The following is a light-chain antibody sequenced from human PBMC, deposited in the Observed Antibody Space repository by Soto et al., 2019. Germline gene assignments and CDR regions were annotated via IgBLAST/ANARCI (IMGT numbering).Light chain of an antibody. CDR1: TSNIGENS. CDR3: AAWDGSLNGHV. CDR2: VTN. Sequence: QCVLNQPPSVSGAVGQGVTISCSGSTSNIGENSVGWFQQLPGTAPKVLIYVTNKRPSGVPDRFSGSKSGTSAYLAISGLQSEDEADYYCAAWDGSLNGHVFGTGTKVTVL. V-gene: IGLV1-44*01. J-gene: IGLJ1*01.